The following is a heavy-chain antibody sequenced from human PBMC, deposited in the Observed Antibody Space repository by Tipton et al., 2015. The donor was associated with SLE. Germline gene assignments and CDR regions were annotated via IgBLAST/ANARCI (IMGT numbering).Heavy chain of an antibody. V-gene: IGHV3-21*01. CDR3: ARATGDFGVAKGFDY. CDR1: GFTFSSYS. Sequence: SLRLSCAASGFTFSSYSMNWVRQAPGKGLEWVSSISSSSSYIYYADSVKGRFTISRDNAKNSLYLQMNSLRAEDTAVYYCARATGDFGVAKGFDYWGQGTLATVSS. D-gene: IGHD3-3*01. J-gene: IGHJ4*02. CDR2: ISSSSSYI.